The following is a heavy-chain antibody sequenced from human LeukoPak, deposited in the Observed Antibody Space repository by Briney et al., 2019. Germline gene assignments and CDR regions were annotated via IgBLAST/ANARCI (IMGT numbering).Heavy chain of an antibody. CDR3: AGVVPAADSKNWFDP. V-gene: IGHV4-34*01. CDR2: INHSGST. CDR1: GGSFSGYY. J-gene: IGHJ5*02. D-gene: IGHD2-2*01. Sequence: SETLSLTCAVYGGSFSGYYWSWIRQPPGKGLEWIGEINHSGSTNYNPSLKSRVTISVDTSKSQFSLKLSSVTAADTAVYYCAGVVPAADSKNWFDPWGQGTLVTVSS.